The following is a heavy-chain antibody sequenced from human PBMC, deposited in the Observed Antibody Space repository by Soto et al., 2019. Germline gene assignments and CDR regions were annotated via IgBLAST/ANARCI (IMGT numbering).Heavy chain of an antibody. CDR1: GGSISSSSYY. J-gene: IGHJ6*02. Sequence: PSETLSLTCTVSGGSISSSSYYWGWIRQPPGKGLEWIGSIYYSGSTYYNPSLKSRVTISVDTSKNQFSLKLSSVTAADTAVYYCARDKNGDYDYYYYGMDVWGQGNTVTVSS. V-gene: IGHV4-39*07. D-gene: IGHD4-17*01. CDR2: IYYSGST. CDR3: ARDKNGDYDYYYYGMDV.